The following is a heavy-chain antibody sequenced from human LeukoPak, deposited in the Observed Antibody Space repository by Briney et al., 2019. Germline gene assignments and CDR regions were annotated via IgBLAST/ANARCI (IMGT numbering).Heavy chain of an antibody. CDR2: IVGDTVT. CDR1: GFTFSSYA. D-gene: IGHD1-26*01. V-gene: IGHV3-23*01. Sequence: GGSLRLSCAASGFTFSSYATSWVRQAPGKGLEWVSAIVGDTVTVYTDSVKGRFTISRDNSKNTLYLQMNSLRAEDTAIYYCAKGSAQWEIYDYWGQGTLVTVSS. J-gene: IGHJ4*02. CDR3: AKGSAQWEIYDY.